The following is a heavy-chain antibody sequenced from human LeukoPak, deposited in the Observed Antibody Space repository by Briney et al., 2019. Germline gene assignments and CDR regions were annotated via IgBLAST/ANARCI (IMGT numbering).Heavy chain of an antibody. V-gene: IGHV4-59*08. D-gene: IGHD6-19*01. CDR2: IYYSGST. CDR3: ARPGYSSGWYVPTWFDP. J-gene: IGHJ5*02. CDR1: GGSIGSYY. Sequence: PSETLSLTCTVSGGSIGSYYWSWIRQPPGKGLEWIGYIYYSGSTNYNPSLKSRVTISVDTSKNQFSLKLSSVTAADTAVYYCARPGYSSGWYVPTWFDPWGQGTLVTVSS.